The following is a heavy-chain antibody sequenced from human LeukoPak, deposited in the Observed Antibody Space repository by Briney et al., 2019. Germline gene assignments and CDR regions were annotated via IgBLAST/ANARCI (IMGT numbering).Heavy chain of an antibody. D-gene: IGHD5-12*01. CDR1: GFTFSSYS. CDR2: ISSSSSYI. J-gene: IGHJ4*02. V-gene: IGHV3-21*01. Sequence: GGSLRLSCAASGFTFSSYSMSWVRQAPGKGLEWVSSISSSSSYIVYADSVKGRFTISRDNAKNSLYLQINSLRAKDTAMYYCARDRYGYATGGFGYWGQGTLVTVSS. CDR3: ARDRYGYATGGFGY.